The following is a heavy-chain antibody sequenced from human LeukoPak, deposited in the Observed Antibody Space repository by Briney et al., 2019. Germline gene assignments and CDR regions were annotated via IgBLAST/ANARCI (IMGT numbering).Heavy chain of an antibody. CDR2: ITSSSTYV. Sequence: PGGSLGLSCAASGFTFSTYSMNWVRQTPGKGLEWVSSITSSSTYVFYADSVKRRFTISRDNAKNSLYLQMNSLRAEDTAVYYCARDVGTESPGSFDYWGQGTLVTVSS. CDR3: ARDVGTESPGSFDY. J-gene: IGHJ4*02. CDR1: GFTFSTYS. V-gene: IGHV3-21*04. D-gene: IGHD1-1*01.